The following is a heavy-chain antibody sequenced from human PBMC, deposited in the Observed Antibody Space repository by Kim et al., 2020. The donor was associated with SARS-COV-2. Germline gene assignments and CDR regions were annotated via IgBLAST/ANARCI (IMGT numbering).Heavy chain of an antibody. D-gene: IGHD4-17*01. V-gene: IGHV3-30-3*01. Sequence: GGSLRLSCAASGFTFSSYAMHWVRQAPGKGLEWVAVISYDGSNKYYADSVKGRFTISRDNSKNTLYLQMNSLRAEDTAVYYCARGSSHDYEDYWGQGTLVTVSS. J-gene: IGHJ4*02. CDR1: GFTFSSYA. CDR3: ARGSSHDYEDY. CDR2: ISYDGSNK.